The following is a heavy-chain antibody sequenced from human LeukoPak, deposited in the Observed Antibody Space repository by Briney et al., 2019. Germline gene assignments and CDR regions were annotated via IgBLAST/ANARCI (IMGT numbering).Heavy chain of an antibody. CDR3: ARDFGKGPPPDY. CDR2: INWNGGST. D-gene: IGHD3-16*01. Sequence: PGGSLRLSCAASGFTFDDYGLSWVRQAPGKGLEWVSTINWNGGSTGYADSVKGRFTISRDNAKNSLYLQMNSLRAEDTAVYYCARDFGKGPPPDYWGQGTLVTVSS. V-gene: IGHV3-20*04. CDR1: GFTFDDYG. J-gene: IGHJ4*02.